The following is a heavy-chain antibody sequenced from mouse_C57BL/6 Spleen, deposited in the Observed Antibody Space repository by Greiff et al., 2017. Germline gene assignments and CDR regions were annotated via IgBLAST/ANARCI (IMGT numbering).Heavy chain of an antibody. CDR3: ARDYGSSGEAMDY. D-gene: IGHD1-1*01. CDR2: ISSGSSTI. Sequence: DVKLVESGGGLVKPGGSLKLSCEASGFTFSDYGMHWVRQAPEKGLEWVAYISSGSSTISYADTVKGRFTISIDNAKNTQFLQMTSLRSEDTAMYYCARDYGSSGEAMDYWGQGTSVTVSS. J-gene: IGHJ4*01. V-gene: IGHV5-17*01. CDR1: GFTFSDYG.